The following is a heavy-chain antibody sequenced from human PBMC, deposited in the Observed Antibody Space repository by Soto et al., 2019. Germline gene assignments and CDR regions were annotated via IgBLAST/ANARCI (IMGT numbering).Heavy chain of an antibody. Sequence: GGSLRLSCTASGFSFSNSGMHWVRQAPGKGLEWVAVISYDGNNKYNADSVKGRFTISRDNSKNTLYLQMNSLTAEDTAVYYCAKDLFFSSWPTNLYGMDIWGQGTTVTVSS. V-gene: IGHV3-30*18. CDR1: GFSFSNSG. CDR3: AKDLFFSSWPTNLYGMDI. J-gene: IGHJ6*02. D-gene: IGHD6-13*01. CDR2: ISYDGNNK.